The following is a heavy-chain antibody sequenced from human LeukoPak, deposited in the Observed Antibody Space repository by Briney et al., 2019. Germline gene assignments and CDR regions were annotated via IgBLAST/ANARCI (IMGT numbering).Heavy chain of an antibody. CDR3: SKDFGGSDYDWYLDL. CDR2: ITSSGNTT. J-gene: IGHJ2*01. Sequence: GGSLRLSCAASGFAFSVYAMSGVRQAPGKGVEWVAGITSSGNTTYYADPVKGRFTISRDNSRNILYLQINSLRAEDTAIYYCSKDFGGSDYDWYLDLWGRGTVVTVSS. CDR1: GFAFSVYA. D-gene: IGHD1-26*01. V-gene: IGHV3-23*01.